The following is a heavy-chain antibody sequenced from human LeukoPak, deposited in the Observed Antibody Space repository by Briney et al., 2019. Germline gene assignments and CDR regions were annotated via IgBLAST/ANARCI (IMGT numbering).Heavy chain of an antibody. V-gene: IGHV5-51*01. Sequence: GESLKISCKGSGYRFTNYWIGWVRQMPGKGLEWMGLIYPDDSDTRYSPSFQGQVTISADKSVSTAYLQWSSLKASDTAMYYCAIGGDSTTSCYRCFDYWGQGTLVTVSS. CDR3: AIGGDSTTSCYRCFDY. CDR1: GYRFTNYW. J-gene: IGHJ4*02. D-gene: IGHD2-2*02. CDR2: IYPDDSDT.